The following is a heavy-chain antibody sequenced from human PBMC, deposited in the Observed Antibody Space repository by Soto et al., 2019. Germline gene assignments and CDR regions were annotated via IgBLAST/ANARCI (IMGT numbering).Heavy chain of an antibody. V-gene: IGHV4-39*01. CDR1: GDCLNRGNYF. D-gene: IGHD3-9*01. CDR2: IFYSGST. Sequence: ETLALTCTVSGDCLNRGNYFCGWFRQPPGKGLEWIGTIFYSGSTYYNPSLKSRVTISVDTSKNQFSLKLTSVTATVTVLYFCARRYRWLYLDYWGQGTLVPGSA. CDR3: ARRYRWLYLDY. J-gene: IGHJ4*02.